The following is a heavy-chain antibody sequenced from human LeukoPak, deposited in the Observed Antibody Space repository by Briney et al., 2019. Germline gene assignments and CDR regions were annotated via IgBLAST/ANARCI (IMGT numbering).Heavy chain of an antibody. Sequence: GRSLRLSCAASGFTFDDYAMHWVRQAPGKGLEWVSGISWNSGSIGYADSVKGRFTISRDNAKNSLYLQMNSLRAEDTAVYYCARDLRLVLTVGGGNWFDPWGQGTLVTVSS. CDR1: GFTFDDYA. V-gene: IGHV3-9*01. CDR3: ARDLRLVLTVGGGNWFDP. D-gene: IGHD6-19*01. CDR2: ISWNSGSI. J-gene: IGHJ5*02.